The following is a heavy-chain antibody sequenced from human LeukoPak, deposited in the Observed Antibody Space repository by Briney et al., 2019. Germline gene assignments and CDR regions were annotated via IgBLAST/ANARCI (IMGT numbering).Heavy chain of an antibody. CDR1: GFTFSSYA. CDR2: ISGSVAVT. D-gene: IGHD3-10*02. CDR3: AKPARSMFDPFDY. Sequence: GGSLRLSCAASGFTFSSYAMSWVRQSPGKGLEWVSGISGSVAVTYYADSVKGRFTISRDNSKNTLYLQMNSLRAEDTAVYYCAKPARSMFDPFDYWGQGTLVTVSS. J-gene: IGHJ4*02. V-gene: IGHV3-23*01.